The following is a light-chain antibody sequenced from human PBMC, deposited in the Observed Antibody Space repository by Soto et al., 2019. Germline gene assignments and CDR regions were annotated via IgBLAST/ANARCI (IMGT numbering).Light chain of an antibody. V-gene: IGKV4-1*01. CDR1: QNVLYSSKNRNY. J-gene: IGKJ2*01. CDR2: WAS. CDR3: QQYYSIPYT. Sequence: DIVMTQSPASLIVSLGERATINCKSSQNVLYSSKNRNYLAWYQQKPGQPPKVLIYWASSRESGVPYRFSGSWSGTDFTLTISSLQAEDVALYYCQQYYSIPYTFGQGTKLEIK.